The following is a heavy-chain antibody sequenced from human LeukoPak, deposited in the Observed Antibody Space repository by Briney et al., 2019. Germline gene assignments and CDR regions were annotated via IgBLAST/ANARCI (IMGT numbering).Heavy chain of an antibody. J-gene: IGHJ4*02. D-gene: IGHD6-13*01. CDR2: ISASGGSR. CDR1: GFTSSNYA. Sequence: PGKSLRLSCAASGFTSSNYAMNWVRQAPGKGLEWVSAISASGGSRFYTDSVKGRFTISRDNSKNTLFLLMNSLRVEDTAVYYCAKEMESSTWYIDYWGQGTLVSVSS. CDR3: AKEMESSTWYIDY. V-gene: IGHV3-23*01.